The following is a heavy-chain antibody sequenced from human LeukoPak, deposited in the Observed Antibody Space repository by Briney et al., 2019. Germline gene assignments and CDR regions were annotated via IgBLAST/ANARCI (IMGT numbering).Heavy chain of an antibody. CDR3: AKRGGSIWYQFDS. Sequence: PGVSLRLFCVASGFIVRNYAMSWVRQAPGKGLEWVSTLSASGGDTYYADSVKGRFTISRDTSKNTVYLQMNSLRAEDTAVYFCAKRGGSIWYQFDSWGQGTLVTVSS. CDR2: LSASGGDT. CDR1: GFIVRNYA. J-gene: IGHJ4*02. D-gene: IGHD6-13*01. V-gene: IGHV3-23*01.